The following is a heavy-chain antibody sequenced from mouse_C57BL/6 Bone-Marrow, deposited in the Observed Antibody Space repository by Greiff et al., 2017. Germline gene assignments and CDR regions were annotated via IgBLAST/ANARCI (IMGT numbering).Heavy chain of an antibody. CDR2: IYPGSGNT. Sequence: QVQLQQSGPELVKPGASVKISCKASGYSFTSYYIHWVKQRPGQGLEWIGWIYPGSGNTKYNEKFKGKATLTADTSSSTAYMQLSSLTSEDSAVYYCARSLNPYYAMDYWGQGTSVTVSS. CDR1: GYSFTSYY. CDR3: ARSLNPYYAMDY. V-gene: IGHV1-66*01. J-gene: IGHJ4*01. D-gene: IGHD6-1*01.